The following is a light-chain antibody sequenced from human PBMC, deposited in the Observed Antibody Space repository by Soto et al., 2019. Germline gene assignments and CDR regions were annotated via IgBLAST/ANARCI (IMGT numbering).Light chain of an antibody. V-gene: IGKV3-15*01. Sequence: EIVMTQSPAILSVSPGGRATLSCRASQSVKSYLAWYQQRPGQPPRLLIYGASTRATGIPARFSGSGSGTELSLTISGMQSEDVAVYFCQQYNTWPPRYTFGQGTQLEI. CDR2: GAS. CDR1: QSVKSY. CDR3: QQYNTWPPRYT. J-gene: IGKJ2*01.